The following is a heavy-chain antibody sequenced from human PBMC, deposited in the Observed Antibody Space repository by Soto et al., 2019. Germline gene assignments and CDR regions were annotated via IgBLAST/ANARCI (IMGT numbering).Heavy chain of an antibody. CDR3: AMVPAATPHPVYYYYGMDV. Sequence: ASVKVSCKASGGTFSSYAISWVRQAPGQGLEWMGGIIPIFGTANYAQKFQGRVTITADESTSTAYMELSSLRSEDTAVYYCAMVPAATPHPVYYYYGMDVWGQGTTVTV. D-gene: IGHD2-2*02. V-gene: IGHV1-69*13. J-gene: IGHJ6*02. CDR1: GGTFSSYA. CDR2: IIPIFGTA.